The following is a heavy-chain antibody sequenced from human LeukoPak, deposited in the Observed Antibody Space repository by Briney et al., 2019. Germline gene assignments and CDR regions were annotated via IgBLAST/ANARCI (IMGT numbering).Heavy chain of an antibody. CDR1: GYTFTSYD. J-gene: IGHJ5*01. V-gene: IGHV1-8*01. CDR2: MNPNSGNT. CDR3: ARDLWNFYDDSGYNRDFDS. Sequence: ASVTVSCKASGYTFTSYDINWVRQATGQGLEWMGWMNPNSGNTGYAQKFQDRVTTTRNTSISTAYMELRNLRSDDTAVYYCARDLWNFYDDSGYNRDFDSWGQGTLVTVSS. D-gene: IGHD3-22*01.